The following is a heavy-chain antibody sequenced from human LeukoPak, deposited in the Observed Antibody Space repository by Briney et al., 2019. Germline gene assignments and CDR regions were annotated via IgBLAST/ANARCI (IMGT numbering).Heavy chain of an antibody. J-gene: IGHJ4*02. CDR3: AKGLVAEHYFDC. CDR2: ISFDGSNK. Sequence: GGSLRLSCAASGFTFSNHGMHWVRQAPGKGLEWVAVISFDGSNKYYADSVKGRFTISRDNSKNTLYLQLNSLRAEDTAIYYCAKGLVAEHYFDCWGQGTLVTVSS. V-gene: IGHV3-30*18. D-gene: IGHD1/OR15-1a*01. CDR1: GFTFSNHG.